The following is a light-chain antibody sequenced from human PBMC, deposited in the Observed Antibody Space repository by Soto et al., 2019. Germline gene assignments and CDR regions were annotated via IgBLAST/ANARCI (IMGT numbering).Light chain of an antibody. CDR1: QSLLHTNGYTY. CDR2: LGS. Sequence: DIVMTQSPLSLPVPPGEPASISCRSGQSLLHTNGYTYLDWYLQKPGQSPQLLIYLGSTRASGVPDRFSGSGSGTDFTLKISRVEAEDVGVYYCMQALQTPWTFGQGTKLEIK. CDR3: MQALQTPWT. V-gene: IGKV2-28*01. J-gene: IGKJ2*02.